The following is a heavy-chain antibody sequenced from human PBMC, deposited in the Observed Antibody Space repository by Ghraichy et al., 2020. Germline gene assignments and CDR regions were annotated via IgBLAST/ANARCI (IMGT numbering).Heavy chain of an antibody. CDR2: IRYDGSNK. CDR1: GFTFSSYG. CDR3: AKKDGSTPPDDYYYYYGMDV. V-gene: IGHV3-30*02. J-gene: IGHJ6*02. Sequence: GGSLRLSCAASGFTFSSYGMHWVRQAPGKGLEWVAFIRYDGSNKYYADSVKGRFTISRDNSKNTLYLQMNSLRAEDTAVYYCAKKDGSTPPDDYYYYYGMDVWGQGTTVTVSS.